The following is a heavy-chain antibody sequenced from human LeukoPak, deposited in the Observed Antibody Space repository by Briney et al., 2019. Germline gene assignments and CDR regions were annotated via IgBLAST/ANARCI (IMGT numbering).Heavy chain of an antibody. CDR3: AKSYNGYESKPDY. V-gene: IGHV3-23*01. J-gene: IGHJ4*02. Sequence: PSETLSLTCTVSGGSISGYYWSWVRQAPGKGLEWVSSISNSGGRTFYTDSVKGRFTISRDNSKITLYLQMNSLRAEDTAVYYCAKSYNGYESKPDYWGQGTLVTVSS. CDR1: GGSISGYY. D-gene: IGHD5-12*01. CDR2: ISNSGGRT.